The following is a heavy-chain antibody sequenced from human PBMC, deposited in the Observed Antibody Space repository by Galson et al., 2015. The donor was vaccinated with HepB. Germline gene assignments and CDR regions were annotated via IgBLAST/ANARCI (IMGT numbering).Heavy chain of an antibody. CDR1: GDSISSGVYS. J-gene: IGHJ5*02. Sequence: TLSLTCAVSGDSISSGVYSWTWIRQPPGKGLQWIGYIYQSGSTYYNPSFKSRLTMSVDKSKNQFSLKLTSVTAADTAVYFCVRDRGHGANWFDPWGQGTLVTVSS. D-gene: IGHD3-10*01. CDR2: IYQSGST. CDR3: VRDRGHGANWFDP. V-gene: IGHV4-30-2*01.